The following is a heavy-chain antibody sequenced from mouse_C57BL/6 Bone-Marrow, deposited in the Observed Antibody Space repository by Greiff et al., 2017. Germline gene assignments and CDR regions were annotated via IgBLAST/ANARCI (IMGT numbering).Heavy chain of an antibody. CDR3: ARGYYYYGDY. J-gene: IGHJ2*01. Sequence: VQLQQSGPELVKPGASVKISCKASGYAFSSSWMNWVKQRPGKGLEWIGRIYPGDGDTNYNGKFKGKATLTADKSSRTAYMQLSSLTSEDSAVYFCARGYYYYGDYWGQGTTLTVSS. D-gene: IGHD1-1*01. CDR1: GYAFSSSW. V-gene: IGHV1-82*01. CDR2: IYPGDGDT.